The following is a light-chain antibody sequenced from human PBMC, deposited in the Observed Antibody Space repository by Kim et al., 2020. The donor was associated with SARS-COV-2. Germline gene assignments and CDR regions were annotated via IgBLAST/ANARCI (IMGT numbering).Light chain of an antibody. J-gene: IGLJ2*01. CDR2: GKN. CDR3: NSRDSSGNQV. CDR1: RLRSYY. Sequence: SSELTQDPAVSVALGQTVRITCQGDRLRSYYASWYQQKPGQAPVLVIYGKNNRPSGIPDRFSGSSSGNTASLTITGAQAEDEADYYCNSRDSSGNQVFGG. V-gene: IGLV3-19*01.